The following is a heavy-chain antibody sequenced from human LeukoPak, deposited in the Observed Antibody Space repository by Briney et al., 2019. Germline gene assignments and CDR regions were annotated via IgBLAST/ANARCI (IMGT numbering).Heavy chain of an antibody. CDR1: GFTFSTYS. D-gene: IGHD4/OR15-4a*01. CDR2: ISSSSSTI. CDR3: AKKRSQLTAIYYFDY. V-gene: IGHV3-48*01. Sequence: PGGSLRLSCAASGFTFSTYSMNWVRQAPGKGLEWVSYISSSSSTIYYADSVKGRFTISRDNSKNTLYLQMNSLRAEDTAVYYCAKKRSQLTAIYYFDYWGQGTLVTVSS. J-gene: IGHJ4*02.